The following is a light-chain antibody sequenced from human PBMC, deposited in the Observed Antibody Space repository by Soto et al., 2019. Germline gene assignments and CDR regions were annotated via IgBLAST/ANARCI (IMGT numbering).Light chain of an antibody. Sequence: DVVMTQSPLSLPVTLGQPASISCRSSQSLVSSDGNTHLIWFQQRPGESPRRLIYKVSNRDSGVPDRFDGSWSGTDVTLEISRVEADDVGVYYCLQATPWPWTLGRGTKVEIK. CDR2: KVS. CDR1: QSLVSSDGNTH. CDR3: LQATPWPWT. V-gene: IGKV2-30*01. J-gene: IGKJ1*01.